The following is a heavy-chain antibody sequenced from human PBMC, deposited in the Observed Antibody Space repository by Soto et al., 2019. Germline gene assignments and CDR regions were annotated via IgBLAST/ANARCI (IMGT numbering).Heavy chain of an antibody. Sequence: GGSLRLSCAASGFTFSSYAMHWVRQAPGKGLEWVAVISYDGSNKYYADSVKGRFTISRDNSKNTLYLQMNSLRAEDTAVYYWARATSVATPFDYWGQGTLVTVSS. CDR1: GFTFSSYA. CDR3: ARATSVATPFDY. V-gene: IGHV3-30-3*01. D-gene: IGHD5-12*01. CDR2: ISYDGSNK. J-gene: IGHJ4*02.